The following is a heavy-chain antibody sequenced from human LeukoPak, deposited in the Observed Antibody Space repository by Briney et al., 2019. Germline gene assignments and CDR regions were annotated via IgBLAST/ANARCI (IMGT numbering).Heavy chain of an antibody. D-gene: IGHD6-19*01. CDR1: GFTFDDYD. CDR2: IKWNAVTT. CDR3: ARGAVAGTRGEKNWFDS. J-gene: IGHJ5*01. Sequence: GGSLRLSCAASGFTFDDYDLSWVRQAPGKGLEWVSGIKWNAVTTSYADSVKGRFTISRHNDKNSVYLQLNSLRVDDTALYYCARGAVAGTRGEKNWFDSWGQGTLVTVSS. V-gene: IGHV3-20*04.